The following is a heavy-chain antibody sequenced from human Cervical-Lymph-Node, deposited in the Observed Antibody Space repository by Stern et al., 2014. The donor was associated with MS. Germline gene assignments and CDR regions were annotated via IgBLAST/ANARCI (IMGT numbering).Heavy chain of an antibody. V-gene: IGHV4-59*01. CDR2: IYYDGST. Sequence: QMQLQESGPGVVKPSETLSLTCTVSGGSISSYYWSWIRQPPGKGLELIGYIYYDGSTNYNSSLKRRVTISLDTSKKQFSLKLDSVTAADTAVYFCARVSTSFDDWGQGTLVTVSS. D-gene: IGHD4-11*01. J-gene: IGHJ4*02. CDR3: ARVSTSFDD. CDR1: GGSISSYY.